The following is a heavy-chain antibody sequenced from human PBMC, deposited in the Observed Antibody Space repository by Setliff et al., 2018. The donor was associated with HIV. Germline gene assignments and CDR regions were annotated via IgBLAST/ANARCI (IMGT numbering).Heavy chain of an antibody. CDR2: INEDGKTT. Sequence: PGGSLRLSCAGSGFTLSSNWMHWVRQAPGEGLVWVSRINEDGKTTNYADSVKGRFTIFRDNAKNTLYLQMNSLRAEDTAVYYCARDSGTVGADDYWGQGTLVTVSS. D-gene: IGHD1-26*01. CDR3: ARDSGTVGADDY. V-gene: IGHV3-74*01. J-gene: IGHJ4*02. CDR1: GFTLSSNW.